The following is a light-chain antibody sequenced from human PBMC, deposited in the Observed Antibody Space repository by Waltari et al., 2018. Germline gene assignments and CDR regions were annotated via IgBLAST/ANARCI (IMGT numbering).Light chain of an antibody. J-gene: IGLJ2*01. CDR3: CSYAGNYIMI. CDR2: DVR. Sequence: QSVLTQPRSVSGSRGQSVTISCTGNKSDVGAYDSVSWYQHHPGKVPKLMIYDVRRRPSGVPPRFSDSKSGNSASLTISGLQTEDEADYYCCSYAGNYIMIFGGGTKVTVL. CDR1: KSDVGAYDS. V-gene: IGLV2-11*01.